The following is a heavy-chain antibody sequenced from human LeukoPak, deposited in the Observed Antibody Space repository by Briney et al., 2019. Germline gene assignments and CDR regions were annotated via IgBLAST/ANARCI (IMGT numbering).Heavy chain of an antibody. D-gene: IGHD5-24*01. CDR3: AKDIQLSA. Sequence: GGSLRLSCAASGFNFNDAAMTWVRQAPGKGLEWVSLIASSGRNTYYTDSVRGRFTISKDNSKKTLSLQMNSLRVEDTAIYYCAKDIQLSAWGLGTMATVSS. CDR1: GFNFNDAA. CDR2: IASSGRNT. J-gene: IGHJ3*01. V-gene: IGHV3-23*01.